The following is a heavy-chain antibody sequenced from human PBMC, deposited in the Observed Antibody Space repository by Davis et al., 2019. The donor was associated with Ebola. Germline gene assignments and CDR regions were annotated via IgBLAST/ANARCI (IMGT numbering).Heavy chain of an antibody. J-gene: IGHJ6*02. V-gene: IGHV3-48*02. D-gene: IGHD3-9*01. Sequence: GESLKIPCAATGFTFSSYSMNWVRQAPGKGLVWVSYISSSSSIIYYADSVKGRFTISRDNAKNSLYLQMNSLRDEDTAVYYCAKGDFDWLLPPTYGMDVWGQGTTVTVSS. CDR2: ISSSSSII. CDR1: GFTFSSYS. CDR3: AKGDFDWLLPPTYGMDV.